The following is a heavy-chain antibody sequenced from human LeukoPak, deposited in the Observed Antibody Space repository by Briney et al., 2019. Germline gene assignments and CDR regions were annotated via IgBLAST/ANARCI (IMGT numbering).Heavy chain of an antibody. V-gene: IGHV4-4*08. D-gene: IGHD4-17*01. CDR1: GGSISSYF. J-gene: IGHJ4*02. CDR2: IYDRGST. Sequence: PSETLSLTRTVSGGSISSYFWSWIRQPPGKGLEWIGYIYDRGSTNYNPSLKSRVTISADSSNNQITLKLSSMTAADTAVYYCERYLKRKDYGDYGPCFDYWGQGTPVTVSS. CDR3: ERYLKRKDYGDYGPCFDY.